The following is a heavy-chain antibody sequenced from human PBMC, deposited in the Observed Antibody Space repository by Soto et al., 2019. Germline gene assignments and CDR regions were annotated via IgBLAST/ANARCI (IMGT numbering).Heavy chain of an antibody. D-gene: IGHD3-22*01. CDR3: AAYYYDSSGYYTDLSFDY. Sequence: PAVKVSRKASGFTFSSSAVQWVRQARGQRLEWIGWIVVGSGNTNYAQKFQERVTIARDMSTSTAYMELSSLRSEDTAVYYCAAYYYDSSGYYTDLSFDYWGQGTLVTVSS. J-gene: IGHJ4*02. V-gene: IGHV1-58*01. CDR2: IVVGSGNT. CDR1: GFTFSSSA.